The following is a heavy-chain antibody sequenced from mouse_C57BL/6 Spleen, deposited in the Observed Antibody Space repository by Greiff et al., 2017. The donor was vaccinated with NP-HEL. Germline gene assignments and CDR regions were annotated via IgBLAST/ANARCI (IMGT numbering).Heavy chain of an antibody. V-gene: IGHV1-53*01. D-gene: IGHD2-4*01. J-gene: IGHJ2*01. CDR3: ARRGVQMPYYDYDDGGFDY. Sequence: QVQLQQPGAELVRPGSSVKLSCKASGYTFTSYWMHWVKQRPGQGLEWIGNINPSNGGTNYNEKFKSKATLTVDKSSSTAYMQLSSLTSEDSAVYYCARRGVQMPYYDYDDGGFDYWGQGTTLTVSS. CDR1: GYTFTSYW. CDR2: INPSNGGT.